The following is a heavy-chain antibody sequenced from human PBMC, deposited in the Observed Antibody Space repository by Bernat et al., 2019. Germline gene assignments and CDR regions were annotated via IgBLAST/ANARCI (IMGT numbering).Heavy chain of an antibody. CDR3: AKDMRQQLAPFGDYGMDV. D-gene: IGHD6-13*01. V-gene: IGHV3-30*18. Sequence: VQLVETGGGLIQPGGSLRLSCAASGFTVSSNYMSWVRQAPGKGLEWVAVISYDGSNKYYADSVKGRFTISRDNSKNTLYLQMNSLRAEDTAVYYCAKDMRQQLAPFGDYGMDVWGQGTTVTVSS. J-gene: IGHJ6*02. CDR2: ISYDGSNK. CDR1: GFTVSSNY.